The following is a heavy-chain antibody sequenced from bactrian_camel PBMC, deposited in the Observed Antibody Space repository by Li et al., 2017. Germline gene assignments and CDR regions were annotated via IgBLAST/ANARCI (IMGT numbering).Heavy chain of an antibody. V-gene: IGHV3S55*01. J-gene: IGHJ4*01. Sequence: HVQLVESGGGSVQAGGSLRLSCVGSGFSFSRYCMAWFRQDSPNEREAVASIDSAFNTYYSNSVMGRFTISRDGTKNTLYLDMNDLKPEDTAMYYCAFDYIRCAGPTAAPLDPAYNYWGQGTQVTVS. CDR3: AFDYIRCAGPTAAPLDPAYNY. D-gene: IGHD1*01. CDR1: GFSFSRYC. CDR2: IDSAFNT.